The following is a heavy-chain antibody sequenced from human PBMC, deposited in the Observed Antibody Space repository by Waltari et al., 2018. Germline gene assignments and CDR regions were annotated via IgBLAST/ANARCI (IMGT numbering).Heavy chain of an antibody. D-gene: IGHD5-18*01. V-gene: IGHV4-39*07. CDR3: ASFKTGPWIQP. CDR2: IYYSGST. CDR1: GGSISSSSYY. J-gene: IGHJ5*02. Sequence: QLQLQESGPGLVKPSETLSLTCTVSGGSISSSSYYWAWIRQPPGKGLEWIGRIYYSGSTSYNPSLKSRVTISVDTSKNQFSLKLSSVTAADTAVYYCASFKTGPWIQPWGQGTLVTVSS.